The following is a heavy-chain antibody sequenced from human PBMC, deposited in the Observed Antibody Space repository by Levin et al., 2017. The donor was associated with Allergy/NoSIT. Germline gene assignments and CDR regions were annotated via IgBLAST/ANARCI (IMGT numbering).Heavy chain of an antibody. Sequence: SETLSLTCTVSGGSISSGGYYWSWIRQHPGKGLEWIGYIYYSGSTYYNPSLKSRVTISVDTSKNQFSLKLSSVTAADTAVYYCARVTLVPAAMVFWFDPWGQGTLVTVSS. CDR1: GGSISSGGYY. V-gene: IGHV4-31*03. J-gene: IGHJ5*02. CDR2: IYYSGST. CDR3: ARVTLVPAAMVFWFDP. D-gene: IGHD2-2*01.